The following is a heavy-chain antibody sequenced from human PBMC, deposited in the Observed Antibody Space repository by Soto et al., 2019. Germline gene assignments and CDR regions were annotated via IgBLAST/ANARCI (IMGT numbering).Heavy chain of an antibody. CDR1: GFTFSSYA. J-gene: IGHJ4*02. Sequence: HPGGSLRLSCAASGFTFSSYAMSWVRQAPGKGLEWVSAISGSGGSTYYADSVKGRFTISRDNSKNTLYLQMNSLRAEDTAVYYCAKSFASPFWSGYYSLGGFDYWGQGTLVTVSS. CDR3: AKSFASPFWSGYYSLGGFDY. D-gene: IGHD3-3*01. CDR2: ISGSGGST. V-gene: IGHV3-23*01.